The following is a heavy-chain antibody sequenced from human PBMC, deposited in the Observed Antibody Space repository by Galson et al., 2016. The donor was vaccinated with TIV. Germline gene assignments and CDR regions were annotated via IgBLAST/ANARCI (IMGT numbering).Heavy chain of an antibody. J-gene: IGHJ6*02. CDR3: AKDMKRGCTTSNCYSYDYYYYALDV. D-gene: IGHD2-2*02. Sequence: SLRLSCASSGFSFQNYAIHWVRQPPGKGLEWVSGINWNSGYFGYADSVKGRFTSLRASAQNSLYLHMSSLRAEDTAFYYCAKDMKRGCTTSNCYSYDYYYYALDVWGQGTTVTVSS. CDR1: GFSFQNYA. CDR2: INWNSGYF. V-gene: IGHV3-9*01.